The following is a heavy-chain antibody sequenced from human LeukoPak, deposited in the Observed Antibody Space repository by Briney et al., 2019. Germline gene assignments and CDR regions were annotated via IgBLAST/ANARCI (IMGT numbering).Heavy chain of an antibody. D-gene: IGHD1-26*01. CDR1: GFTFSNAW. Sequence: GGSLRLSCAASGFTFSNAWMNWVRQVPGKGLEWVGRIKSRTNGGKTDYAATVKGRFTISRDDSKDTLYLQMSSLRTEDAALYYCTTENGGSYPDWGQGTLVTVSS. V-gene: IGHV3-15*07. J-gene: IGHJ4*02. CDR2: IKSRTNGGKT. CDR3: TTENGGSYPD.